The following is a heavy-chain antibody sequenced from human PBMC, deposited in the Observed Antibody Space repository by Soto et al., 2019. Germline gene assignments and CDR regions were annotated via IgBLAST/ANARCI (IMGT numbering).Heavy chain of an antibody. Sequence: EVPLLESGGGFVQPGGSLRLSCAASGINFSSYDMSWVRQAPGKWLEWVSAISGSGGSTYYADSVKGRFTISRDNSKNTLYLQMNSLRAEDTAVYYCAKGPRIAAAGFFAYWGQGPLVTVSS. CDR3: AKGPRIAAAGFFAY. D-gene: IGHD6-13*01. CDR1: GINFSSYD. CDR2: ISGSGGST. V-gene: IGHV3-23*01. J-gene: IGHJ4*02.